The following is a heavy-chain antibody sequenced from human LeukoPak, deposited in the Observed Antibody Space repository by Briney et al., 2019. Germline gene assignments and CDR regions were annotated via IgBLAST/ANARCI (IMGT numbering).Heavy chain of an antibody. Sequence: SETLSLTCTVSGHSISSGYYWGWIRQPPGKGLEWIGNIYHSGSTYYNPSLKSRVTISVDTSKNQFSLRLSSVTAADTAVYYCARAGYSGPWGAFDIWGQGTMVTVSS. CDR3: ARAGYSGPWGAFDI. CDR2: IYHSGST. V-gene: IGHV4-38-2*02. D-gene: IGHD5-12*01. CDR1: GHSISSGYY. J-gene: IGHJ3*02.